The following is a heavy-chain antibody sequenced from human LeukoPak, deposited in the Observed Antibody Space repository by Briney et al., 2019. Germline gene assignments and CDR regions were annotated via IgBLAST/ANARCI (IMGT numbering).Heavy chain of an antibody. Sequence: ASVKVSCKASGYTFTSYDINWVRQATGQGLEWMGWMNPNSGKTGYAQKFQGRVTMTRSTSISTAYMELSSLRSEDTAVYYCARGSNVWGSSLDYWGQGTLVTVSS. V-gene: IGHV1-8*01. J-gene: IGHJ4*02. CDR1: GYTFTSYD. D-gene: IGHD3-16*01. CDR2: MNPNSGKT. CDR3: ARGSNVWGSSLDY.